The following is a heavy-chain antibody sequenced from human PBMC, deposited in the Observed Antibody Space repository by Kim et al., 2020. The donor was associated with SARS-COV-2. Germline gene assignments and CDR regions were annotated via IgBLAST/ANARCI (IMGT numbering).Heavy chain of an antibody. J-gene: IGHJ4*02. D-gene: IGHD3-9*01. V-gene: IGHV3-30*01. Sequence: RFTISRDNSKNTRYLQMNSLRAEDTAVYYCARSYYDILTGYPPREDGLDYWGQGTLVTVSS. CDR3: ARSYYDILTGYPPREDGLDY.